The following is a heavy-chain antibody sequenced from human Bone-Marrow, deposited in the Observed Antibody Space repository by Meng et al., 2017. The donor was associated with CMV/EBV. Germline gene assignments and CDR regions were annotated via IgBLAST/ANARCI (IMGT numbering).Heavy chain of an antibody. J-gene: IGHJ4*02. D-gene: IGHD6-13*01. CDR1: GFIFGTEW. CDR3: ARGPLISASGFQ. V-gene: IGHV3-7*01. CDR2: IREDGGEK. Sequence: SCVGAGFIFGTEWMAWVRQAPGKGLEWLAHIREDGGEKYYVDSVKGRFTVSRDNAKKSLYLQMNSLRGDDTAVYYCARGPLISASGFQWGQGTLVTVSS.